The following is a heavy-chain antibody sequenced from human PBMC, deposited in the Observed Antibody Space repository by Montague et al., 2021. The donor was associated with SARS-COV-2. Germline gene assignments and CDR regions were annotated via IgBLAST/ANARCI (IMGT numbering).Heavy chain of an antibody. CDR1: GFIFDDYG. CDR2: ISRNGETT. D-gene: IGHD3-10*01. J-gene: IGHJ4*02. CDR3: TGGFRGGPFDC. V-gene: IGHV3-20*04. Sequence: SLRLSCAASGFIFDDYGMSWVRQVPGRGLEWVSGISRNGETTGYGDSVKGRVTISRDNAKNSLSLQMNSLRVEDTALYYCTGGFRGGPFDCWGQGTPVTVSP.